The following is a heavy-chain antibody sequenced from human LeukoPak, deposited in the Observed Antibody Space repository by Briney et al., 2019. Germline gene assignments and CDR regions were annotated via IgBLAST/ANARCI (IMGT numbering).Heavy chain of an antibody. CDR1: GYSFTNYW. CDR2: IHPGDSNT. Sequence: GESLKISCQGSGYSFTNYWIVWVRQMPGQGLEYMGIIHPGDSNTKYSPSFEGQVIISVDKSISTAYLQWSSLKASDSAIYYCARRRGDTVAGPDYWGQGTLVTVSS. D-gene: IGHD6-19*01. V-gene: IGHV5-51*01. CDR3: ARRRGDTVAGPDY. J-gene: IGHJ4*02.